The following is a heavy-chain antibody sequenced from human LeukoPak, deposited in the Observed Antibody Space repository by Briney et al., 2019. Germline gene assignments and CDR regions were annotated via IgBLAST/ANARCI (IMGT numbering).Heavy chain of an antibody. CDR3: ARVVEYQLPSHFDY. Sequence: GGSLRLSCAASGFTLSNHWMIWVRQAPGKGLECVANIKQDGIEKYYVDSVKGRFTISRDNAKNSLYLQMNSLRAEDTAVYYCARVVEYQLPSHFDYWGQGTLVTVSS. V-gene: IGHV3-7*01. CDR2: IKQDGIEK. D-gene: IGHD2-2*01. CDR1: GFTLSNHW. J-gene: IGHJ4*02.